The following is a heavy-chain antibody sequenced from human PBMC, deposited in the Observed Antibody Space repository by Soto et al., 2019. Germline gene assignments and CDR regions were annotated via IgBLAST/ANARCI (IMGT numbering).Heavy chain of an antibody. CDR2: IIPIFGTA. D-gene: IGHD3-3*01. Sequence: SVKVSFKASGGTFSSYAISWVRQAPGQGLEWMGGIIPIFGTANYAQKFQGRVTITADESTSTAYMELSSLRSEDTAVYYCASKGGWSGKYYYYYGMDVWGQGTTVTVSS. CDR1: GGTFSSYA. J-gene: IGHJ6*02. CDR3: ASKGGWSGKYYYYYGMDV. V-gene: IGHV1-69*13.